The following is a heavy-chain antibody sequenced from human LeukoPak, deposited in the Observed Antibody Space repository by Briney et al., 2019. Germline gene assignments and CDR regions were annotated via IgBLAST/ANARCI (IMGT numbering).Heavy chain of an antibody. CDR1: GGSFSGYY. V-gene: IGHV4-34*01. CDR2: INHSGST. Sequence: SETLSLTCAVYGGSFSGYYWSWIRPPPGKGREWIGAINHSGSTNYNPSLKSRVTISVDTSKNQFSLKLSSVTAADTAVYYCARAAYYDILTGYHPYYYMDVWGKGTTVTISS. CDR3: ARAAYYDILTGYHPYYYMDV. D-gene: IGHD3-9*01. J-gene: IGHJ6*03.